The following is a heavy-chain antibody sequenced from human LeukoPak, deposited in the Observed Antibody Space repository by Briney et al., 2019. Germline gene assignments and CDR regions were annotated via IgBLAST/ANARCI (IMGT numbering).Heavy chain of an antibody. V-gene: IGHV4-34*01. D-gene: IGHD3-10*01. J-gene: IGHJ4*02. CDR2: INHSGST. CDR3: AGTPYYYGSGSYYNKYTRYSKELDY. CDR1: GGSISTYF. Sequence: SETLSLTCTVSGGSISTYFWSWIRQPPGKGLEWIGEINHSGSTNYNPSLKSRVTISVDTSKNQFSLKLSSVTAADTAVYYCAGTPYYYGSGSYYNKYTRYSKELDYWGQGTLVTVSS.